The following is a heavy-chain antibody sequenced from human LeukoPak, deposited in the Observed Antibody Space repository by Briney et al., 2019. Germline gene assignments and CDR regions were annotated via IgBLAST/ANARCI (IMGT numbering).Heavy chain of an antibody. D-gene: IGHD6-19*01. CDR3: ARAIVAGTSLFDY. CDR2: INHSGST. V-gene: IGHV4-34*01. Sequence: SETLSLTCAVYGVSFSGYYWSWIRQPPGKGLEWIGEINHSGSTNYNPSLKSRVTISVDTSKNQFSLKLSSVTAADTAVYYCARAIVAGTSLFDYWGQGTLVTVSS. CDR1: GVSFSGYY. J-gene: IGHJ4*02.